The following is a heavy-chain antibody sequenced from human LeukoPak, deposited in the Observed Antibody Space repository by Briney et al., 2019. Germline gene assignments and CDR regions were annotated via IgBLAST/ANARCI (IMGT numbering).Heavy chain of an antibody. CDR3: ARDGVVESYFDY. V-gene: IGHV1-46*01. J-gene: IGHJ4*02. D-gene: IGHD3-3*01. Sequence: ASVKVSCKASGYTFTSYYMHWVGQATGQGLEWMGIINPSGGSTSYAQKFQGRVTMTRDTSTSTVYMELSSLRSEDTAVYYCARDGVVESYFDYWGQGTLVTVSS. CDR1: GYTFTSYY. CDR2: INPSGGST.